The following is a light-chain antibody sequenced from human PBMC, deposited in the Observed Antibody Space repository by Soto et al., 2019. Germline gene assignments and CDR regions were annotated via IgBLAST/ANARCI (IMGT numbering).Light chain of an antibody. Sequence: DIQMTQSPSSLSASVGDRVTITCRASQGIDNYLVWYQQRPGKGPQLLIYAASTLQSGVPARFSGSGFGTNFTLTISSLQPEDFAAYYCLNYNSAPYTFGQGTKLEIK. CDR3: LNYNSAPYT. V-gene: IGKV1-27*01. J-gene: IGKJ2*01. CDR1: QGIDNY. CDR2: AAS.